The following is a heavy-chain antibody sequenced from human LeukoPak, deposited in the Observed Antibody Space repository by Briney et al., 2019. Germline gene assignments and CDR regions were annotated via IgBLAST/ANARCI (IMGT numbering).Heavy chain of an antibody. CDR2: INHSGST. J-gene: IGHJ5*02. Sequence: SETLSLTCAVYGGSFSSYYWSWIRQPPGKGLEWIGEINHSGSTNYNPSLKSRVTISVDTSKNQFSLKLSSVTAADTAVYYCARVLNWFDPWGQGTLVSVSS. D-gene: IGHD2/OR15-2a*01. V-gene: IGHV4-34*01. CDR3: ARVLNWFDP. CDR1: GGSFSSYY.